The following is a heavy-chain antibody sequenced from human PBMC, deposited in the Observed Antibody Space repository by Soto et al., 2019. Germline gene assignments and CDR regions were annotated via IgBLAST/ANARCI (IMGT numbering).Heavy chain of an antibody. CDR1: GGTFSNDA. CDR3: AREVVAETTLGYFDY. J-gene: IGHJ4*02. CDR2: IIPFFGTP. V-gene: IGHV1-69*01. D-gene: IGHD2-15*01. Sequence: QVHLVQSGAEVKRSGSSVRVSCTASGGTFSNDALTWVRQAPGQGLEWLGRIIPFFGTPDYAQSFQGRLTNTAVESTGTAYMVLSSLRSDDAAVYFCAREVVAETTLGYFDYWGQGTQVTFSS.